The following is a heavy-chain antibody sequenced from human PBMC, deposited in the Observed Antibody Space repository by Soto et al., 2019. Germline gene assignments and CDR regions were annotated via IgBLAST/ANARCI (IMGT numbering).Heavy chain of an antibody. J-gene: IGHJ4*02. Sequence: PSETLSLTCTVSGGSISSSGYYWGWIRQPPGKGLEWIGTIYYSGSTYYNPSLKSRVTISVDTSKNQFSLKLSSVTAADTAVYFCARDRGPTSYFDYWGQGALVTVSS. D-gene: IGHD3-10*01. CDR2: IYYSGST. V-gene: IGHV4-39*07. CDR3: ARDRGPTSYFDY. CDR1: GGSISSSGYY.